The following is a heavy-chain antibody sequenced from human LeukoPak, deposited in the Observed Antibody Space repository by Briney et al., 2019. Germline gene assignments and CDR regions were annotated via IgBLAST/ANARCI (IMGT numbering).Heavy chain of an antibody. CDR2: INHSGST. Sequence: PSETLSLTCAVYGGSFSGYYWSWIRQPPGKGLEWIWEINHSGSTNYNPSLKSRVTISVDTSKNQFSLKLSSVTAADTAVYYCARVKGGYGSGSYYYWGQGTLVTVSS. V-gene: IGHV4-34*01. CDR1: GGSFSGYY. D-gene: IGHD3-10*01. CDR3: ARVKGGYGSGSYYY. J-gene: IGHJ4*02.